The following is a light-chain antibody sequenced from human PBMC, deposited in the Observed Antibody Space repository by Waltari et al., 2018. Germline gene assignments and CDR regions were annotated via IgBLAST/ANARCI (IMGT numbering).Light chain of an antibody. V-gene: IGLV2-14*01. Sequence: QSALTQPASVSGSPGQSITISCTGTSSDVGGYNYVPWYQQYPGKAPKLMIYEVSNRPSGVSNRFSGSKSGNSASLTISGLQAEDEADYYCSSYTRSSTHVVFGGGTKLTVL. CDR3: SSYTRSSTHVV. CDR1: SSDVGGYNY. CDR2: EVS. J-gene: IGLJ2*01.